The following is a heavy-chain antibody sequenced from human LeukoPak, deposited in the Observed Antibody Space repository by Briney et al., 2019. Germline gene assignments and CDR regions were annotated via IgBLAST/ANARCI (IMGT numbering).Heavy chain of an antibody. V-gene: IGHV4-4*07. Sequence: SETLSLTCTVSGGSINSYYWSWIRQPAGKGLEWIGRIYYSGSTNYNPSLKSRVTISVDTSKNQFSLKLSSVTAADAAVYYCARDSPVAGGGKAFDYWGQGTLVTVSS. CDR3: ARDSPVAGGGKAFDY. CDR2: IYYSGST. J-gene: IGHJ4*02. D-gene: IGHD6-19*01. CDR1: GGSINSYY.